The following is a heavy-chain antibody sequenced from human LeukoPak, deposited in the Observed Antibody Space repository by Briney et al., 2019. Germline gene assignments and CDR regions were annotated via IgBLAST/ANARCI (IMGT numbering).Heavy chain of an antibody. CDR1: GFTFSNAG. J-gene: IGHJ4*02. D-gene: IGHD4-17*01. V-gene: IGHV3-15*01. Sequence: GGSLRLSCAASGFTFSNAGMSWVRQAPGKGLEWVGRIKSKYDGGNTDYAAPVKGRFTISRDDSKNTVYLQMNSLKSEDTALYYCTTDDGSSGDPLDDWGQGTLVTVSS. CDR2: IKSKYDGGNT. CDR3: TTDDGSSGDPLDD.